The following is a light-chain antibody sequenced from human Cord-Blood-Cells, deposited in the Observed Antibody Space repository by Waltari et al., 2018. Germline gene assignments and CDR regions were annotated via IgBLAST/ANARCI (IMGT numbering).Light chain of an antibody. Sequence: QSALTQPAYVSGSPGQSMTISCTGTRSYVGGYTYVSWYQHHPGNAPKLIIYDVSNRPSGVSNRFSGCKSGNTASLTISGLQAEDEADYYCSSYTSSSTWVFGGGTKLTVL. V-gene: IGLV2-14*03. CDR3: SSYTSSSTWV. CDR2: DVS. CDR1: RSYVGGYTY. J-gene: IGLJ3*02.